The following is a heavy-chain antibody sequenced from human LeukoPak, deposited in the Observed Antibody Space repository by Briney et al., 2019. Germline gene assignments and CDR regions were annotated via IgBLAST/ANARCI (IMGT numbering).Heavy chain of an antibody. D-gene: IGHD1-26*01. V-gene: IGHV4-59*01. CDR2: IHFGGSN. Sequence: SETLSLTCTVSARSIWRCHWQGIRQPPGKGLEWIGSIHFGGSNNYNPSLRSRVTISVDTSKNQLSLKLSSVTAADTAVYYCARDLGGIYFDYWGQGTLVTVSS. J-gene: IGHJ4*02. CDR1: ARSIWRCH. CDR3: ARDLGGIYFDY.